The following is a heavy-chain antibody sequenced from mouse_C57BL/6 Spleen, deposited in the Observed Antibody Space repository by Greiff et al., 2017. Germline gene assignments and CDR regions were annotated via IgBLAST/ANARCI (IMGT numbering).Heavy chain of an antibody. J-gene: IGHJ1*03. V-gene: IGHV5-16*01. D-gene: IGHD1-1*01. CDR3: ARESYYGSSWYFDV. Sequence: DVHLVESEGGLVQPGSSMKLSCTASGFTFSDYYMAWVRQVPEKGLEWVANINYDGSSTYYLNSLKSRFIISRDNAKNILYLQMSSLKSEDTATYYGARESYYGSSWYFDVWGTGTTVTVSS. CDR1: GFTFSDYY. CDR2: INYDGSST.